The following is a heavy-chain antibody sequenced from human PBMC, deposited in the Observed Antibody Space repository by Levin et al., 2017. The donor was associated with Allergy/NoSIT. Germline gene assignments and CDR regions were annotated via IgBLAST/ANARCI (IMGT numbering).Heavy chain of an antibody. CDR1: GGTFSSYA. V-gene: IGHV1-69*04. CDR2: IIPILGIA. J-gene: IGHJ4*02. CDR3: ARGGALGITIFGADKGLRY. Sequence: KISCKASGGTFSSYAISWVRQAPGQGLEWMGRIIPILGIANYAQKFQGRVTITADKSTSTAYMELSSLRSEDTAVYYCARGGALGITIFGADKGLRYWGQGTLVTVSS. D-gene: IGHD3-3*01.